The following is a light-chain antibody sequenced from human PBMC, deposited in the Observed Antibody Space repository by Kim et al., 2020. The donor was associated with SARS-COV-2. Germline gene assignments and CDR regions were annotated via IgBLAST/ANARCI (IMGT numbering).Light chain of an antibody. CDR3: QQYNSYPGT. CDR2: DAS. V-gene: IGKV1-5*01. J-gene: IGKJ1*01. CDR1: QSISSW. Sequence: DIQMTQSPSTLSASVGDRVTITCRASQSISSWLAWYQQKPGKAPKLLIYDASSLESGVPSRFSGSGSGTEFTLTISSLQPDDFATYYCQQYNSYPGTFGQGTKVDLK.